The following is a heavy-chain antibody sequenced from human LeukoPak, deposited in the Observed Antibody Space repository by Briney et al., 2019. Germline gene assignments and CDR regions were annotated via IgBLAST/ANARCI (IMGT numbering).Heavy chain of an antibody. CDR2: ISSSSSYI. Sequence: GGSLRLSCAASGFTFSSYEMNWVRQAPGKGLEWVSSISSSSSYIYYADSVKGRFTISRDNAKNSLYLQMNSLRAEDTAVYYCARFYYDSSGYYCLDYWGQGTLVTVSS. CDR3: ARFYYDSSGYYCLDY. D-gene: IGHD3-22*01. CDR1: GFTFSSYE. V-gene: IGHV3-21*01. J-gene: IGHJ4*02.